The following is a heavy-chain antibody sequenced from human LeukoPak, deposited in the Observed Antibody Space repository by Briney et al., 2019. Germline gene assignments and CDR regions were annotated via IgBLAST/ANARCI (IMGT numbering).Heavy chain of an antibody. CDR2: ISYDGSNK. CDR3: ARGQAGVVPAAKVFGY. V-gene: IGHV3-30-3*01. J-gene: IGHJ4*02. Sequence: GSLRLSCAASGFTFSSYAMHWVRQAPGKGLEWVAVISYDGSNKYYADSVKGRFTISRDNSKNTLYLQMNSLRAEDTAVYYCARGQAGVVPAAKVFGYWGQGTLVTVSS. D-gene: IGHD2-2*01. CDR1: GFTFSSYA.